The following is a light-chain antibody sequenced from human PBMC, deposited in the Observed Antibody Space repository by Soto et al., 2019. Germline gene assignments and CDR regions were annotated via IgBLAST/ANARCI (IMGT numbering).Light chain of an antibody. CDR1: SSDVGGYDY. CDR2: DVT. Sequence: QSALTQPASVSGSPGQSITISCTGTSSDVGGYDYVSWYQQHPGNAPKLMIYDVTNRPSGVSNRFSGSKSGNTASLTISGLQAEDEASYYCSSYTSSTSYVFGTGTKVTVL. V-gene: IGLV2-14*01. J-gene: IGLJ1*01. CDR3: SSYTSSTSYV.